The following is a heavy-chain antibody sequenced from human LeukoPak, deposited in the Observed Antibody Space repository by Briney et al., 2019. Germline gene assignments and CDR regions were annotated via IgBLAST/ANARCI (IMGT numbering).Heavy chain of an antibody. J-gene: IGHJ4*02. CDR2: MNPNSGNT. D-gene: IGHD5-18*01. CDR1: GYTFTSYD. V-gene: IGHV1-8*03. Sequence: ASVKVSCKASGYTFTSYDINWVRQATGQGLEWMGWMNPNSGNTGYAQKFQGRVTITRNTSISTAYMELSSLRSEDTAVYYCARGGRYSYGNYYSDYWGQGTLVTVSS. CDR3: ARGGRYSYGNYYSDY.